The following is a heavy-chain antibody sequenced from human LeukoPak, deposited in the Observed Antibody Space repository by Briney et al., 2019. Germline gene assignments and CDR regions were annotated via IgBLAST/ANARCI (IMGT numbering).Heavy chain of an antibody. D-gene: IGHD1-26*01. V-gene: IGHV1-46*01. J-gene: IGHJ4*02. CDR2: INPSGGST. Sequence: ASVKVSCKASGYTFTSYYIHWVRQAPGQGLEWMGIINPSGGSTIYAQKFQGWVTMTRDTSISTAYMELSRLRSDDTAVYYCARWVGATFGFDYWGQGTLVTVSS. CDR3: ARWVGATFGFDY. CDR1: GYTFTSYY.